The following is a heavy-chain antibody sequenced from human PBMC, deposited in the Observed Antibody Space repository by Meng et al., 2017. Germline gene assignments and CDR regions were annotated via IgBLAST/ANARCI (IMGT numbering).Heavy chain of an antibody. Sequence: AELGGSGPGLCRPSATLCLSCAVSGGSSRSRNWWSLGRQPPGKGLEWIGEIYHSGSPNYNPSLKSRVTISVDKSKNQFSLKLSSVTAADTAVYYCARIGDWGSTRYFDYWGQGTLVTVSS. CDR1: GGSSRSRNW. D-gene: IGHD7-27*01. CDR2: IYHSGSP. V-gene: IGHV4-4*02. J-gene: IGHJ4*02. CDR3: ARIGDWGSTRYFDY.